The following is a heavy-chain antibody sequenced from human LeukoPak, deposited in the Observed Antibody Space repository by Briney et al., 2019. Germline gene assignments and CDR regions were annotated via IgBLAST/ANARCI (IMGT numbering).Heavy chain of an antibody. J-gene: IGHJ6*02. CDR2: IIPIFGIA. V-gene: IGHV1-69*04. CDR1: GGTFSSYA. D-gene: IGHD6-6*01. CDR3: ARDRIAAQRHPYYYGMDV. Sequence: SVKLCCKASGGTFSSYAISWVRQAPGQGLEWMGRIIPIFGIANYAQKFQGRVTITADKSTSTDYMELSSLRSEDTAVYYCARDRIAAQRHPYYYGMDVWGQGTTVTVSS.